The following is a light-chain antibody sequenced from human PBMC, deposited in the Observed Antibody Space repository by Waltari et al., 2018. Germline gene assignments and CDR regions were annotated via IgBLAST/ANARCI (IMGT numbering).Light chain of an antibody. CDR3: LLYYGGPQPWV. V-gene: IGLV7-43*01. Sequence: QTVVTQEPSLTVSPGGTVTLTCASSSGTVASHYYPTWFQQKPGQPPRALIYSTSKRHSWTPARFSGSLLGGKAALTLSGVQPEDEADYYCLLYYGGPQPWVFGGGTKLTVL. CDR2: STS. J-gene: IGLJ3*02. CDR1: SGTVASHYY.